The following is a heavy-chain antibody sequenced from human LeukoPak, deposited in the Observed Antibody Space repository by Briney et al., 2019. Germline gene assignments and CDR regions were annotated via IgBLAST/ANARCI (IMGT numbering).Heavy chain of an antibody. CDR1: GFTFSRNG. CDR3: ARERNIAAAGTVYYYYYMDV. J-gene: IGHJ6*03. V-gene: IGHV3-23*01. Sequence: GGTLRLSCAASGFTFSRNGMTWVRQAPGKGLEWVSAISGSGGSTYYADSVKGRFTISRDNSKNTLYLQMNSLRAEDTAVYYCARERNIAAAGTVYYYYYMDVWGKGTTVTVSS. D-gene: IGHD6-13*01. CDR2: ISGSGGST.